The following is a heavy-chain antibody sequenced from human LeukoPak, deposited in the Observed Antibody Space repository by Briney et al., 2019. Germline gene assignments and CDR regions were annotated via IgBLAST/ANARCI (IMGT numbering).Heavy chain of an antibody. CDR1: GGSISSYY. Sequence: PSETLSLTCTVSGGSISSYYWSWIRQPPGKGLEGIGYIYYSGSTNYNPSLKSRVTISVDTSKNQFSLKLSSVTAADTAVYYCARQYSSSSDHDYWGQGTLVTVSS. J-gene: IGHJ4*02. CDR3: ARQYSSSSDHDY. D-gene: IGHD6-13*01. CDR2: IYYSGST. V-gene: IGHV4-59*08.